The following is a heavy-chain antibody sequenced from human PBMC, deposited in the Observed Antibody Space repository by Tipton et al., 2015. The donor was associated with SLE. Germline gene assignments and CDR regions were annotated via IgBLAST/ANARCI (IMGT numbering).Heavy chain of an antibody. D-gene: IGHD1-1*01. V-gene: IGHV1-18*01. CDR2: ISPYNGNT. CDR3: ARVPVRTTGGFGRFRMDV. Sequence: QSGAEVKKPGASVKVSCKASGYKPSGYTFSNYGLSWVRQAPGQGLEWMGWISPYNGNTHYAQKFQGRVTMTTDTSTSTAYMELRSLRSDDTAVYYCARVPVRTTGGFGRFRMDVWGKGTTVTVSS. CDR1: GYTFSNYG. J-gene: IGHJ6*04.